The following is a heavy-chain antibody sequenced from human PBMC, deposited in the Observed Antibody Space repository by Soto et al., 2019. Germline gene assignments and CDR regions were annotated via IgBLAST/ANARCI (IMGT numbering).Heavy chain of an antibody. CDR3: ARAVAPYFGNCFDP. Sequence: PSEILSLTCAVSGGSITSGNSYSWSWIRQPPGKGLEWIGSISHTGSTSYNPSLKSRLTMSVDKSKNQFSLMLSSVTAADMAVYYCARAVAPYFGNCFDPWGQGILVTVSS. D-gene: IGHD3-10*01. V-gene: IGHV4-30-2*01. CDR1: GGSITSGNSYS. CDR2: ISHTGST. J-gene: IGHJ5*02.